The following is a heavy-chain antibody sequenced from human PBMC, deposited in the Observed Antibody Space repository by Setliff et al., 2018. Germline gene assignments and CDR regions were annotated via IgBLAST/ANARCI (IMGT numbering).Heavy chain of an antibody. CDR3: ARGVPYYNFRSGYYGPLHYFDY. CDR2: IDYSGTT. V-gene: IGHV4-59*11. J-gene: IGHJ4*02. D-gene: IGHD3-3*01. CDR1: GGSITSHY. Sequence: SETLSLTCSVSGGSITSHYWSWIRQSPGKGLEWIGYIDYSGTTNYNPSLKSRVTISSDTSKRQFSLKLSSVTAADTAVYYCARGVPYYNFRSGYYGPLHYFDYWGQGTLVTVSS.